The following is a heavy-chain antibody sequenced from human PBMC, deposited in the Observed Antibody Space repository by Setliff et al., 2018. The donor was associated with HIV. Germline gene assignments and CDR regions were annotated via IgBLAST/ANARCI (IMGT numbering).Heavy chain of an antibody. Sequence: PSETLSLTCTVSGGSINSYFWSWIRQPPGKALEWIGYIYNSGSTNYNHSLRSRGTISVDTSKNQFSLKLRSVTAADTAVYYCARHTLSLNPFDPWGQGTLVTVSS. CDR3: ARHTLSLNPFDP. J-gene: IGHJ5*02. CDR2: IYNSGST. V-gene: IGHV4-59*08. CDR1: GGSINSYF.